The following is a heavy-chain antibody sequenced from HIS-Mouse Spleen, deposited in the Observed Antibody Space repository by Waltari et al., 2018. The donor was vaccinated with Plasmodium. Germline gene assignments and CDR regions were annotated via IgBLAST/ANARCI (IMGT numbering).Heavy chain of an antibody. Sequence: QVQLVESGGGVVQPGSSLRLSCAASGFTFSSYGMHGVRQAPGKGLEWVAVISYDGSNKYYADSVKGRFTISRDNSKNTLYLQMNSLRAEDTAVYYCAKDRRSSSWYVDYWGQGTLVTVSS. J-gene: IGHJ4*02. CDR1: GFTFSSYG. D-gene: IGHD6-13*01. CDR2: ISYDGSNK. V-gene: IGHV3-30*18. CDR3: AKDRRSSSWYVDY.